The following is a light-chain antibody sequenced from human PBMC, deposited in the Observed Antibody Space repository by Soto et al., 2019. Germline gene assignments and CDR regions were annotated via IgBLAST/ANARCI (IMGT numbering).Light chain of an antibody. CDR3: CSYTSSSSYV. V-gene: IGLV2-14*01. J-gene: IGLJ1*01. CDR1: SSDVGGHNY. Sequence: QSVLTQPASVSGSPGQSITISCTGSSSDVGGHNYVSWYQHHPGKAPKLVIYEVSNRPSGVSYRFSASKSGNTASLTISGLQAADEADYFCCSYTSSSSYVFGTGTKATVL. CDR2: EVS.